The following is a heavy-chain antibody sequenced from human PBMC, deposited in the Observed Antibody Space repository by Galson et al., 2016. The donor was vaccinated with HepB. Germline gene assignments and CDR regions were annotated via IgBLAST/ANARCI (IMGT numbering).Heavy chain of an antibody. CDR2: ISYDETYR. CDR3: AKDRRLTGTVPGFDY. CDR1: GFPFSSSG. Sequence: SLRLSCATSGFPFSSSGTHWVRQAPGKGLEWVALISYDETYRYYADSVKGRFTISRDNSKNTLYLQMNGLRGEDTAVYYCAKDRRLTGTVPGFDYWGQGTLVTVSS. J-gene: IGHJ4*02. D-gene: IGHD1-20*01. V-gene: IGHV3-30*18.